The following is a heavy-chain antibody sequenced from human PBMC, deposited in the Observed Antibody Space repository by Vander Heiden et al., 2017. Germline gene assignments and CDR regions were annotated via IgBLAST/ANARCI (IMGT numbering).Heavy chain of an antibody. V-gene: IGHV2-5*01. J-gene: IGHJ4*02. CDR2: IYGSDEK. Sequence: QITLKDSGPTLVKPMQTLTLTCTFSGFPLTSSAVGVGWIRQPPGKPLEWLALIYGSDEKRYSPSLNSRLTITKDTSKNQVVLTMTNMDPVDTATYFCAHRPFTGGHFDYWDQGILVTVSS. CDR3: AHRPFTGGHFDY. CDR1: GFPLTSSAVG. D-gene: IGHD7-27*01.